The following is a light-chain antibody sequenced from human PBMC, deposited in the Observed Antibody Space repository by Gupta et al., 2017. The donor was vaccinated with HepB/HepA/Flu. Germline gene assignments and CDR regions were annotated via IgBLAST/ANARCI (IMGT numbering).Light chain of an antibody. CDR1: QSISRY. J-gene: IGKJ5*01. V-gene: IGKV3-11*01. CDR3: HQRSNWPPLT. Sequence: EIVLTQSPATLSLSPGESATLSCRASQSISRYLAWYQQKPGQAPRLLIYDASNRATGIPARFSGSGSGTDFTLTISSREPKDFAIYYCHQRSNWPPLTFGQGTRLEIK. CDR2: DAS.